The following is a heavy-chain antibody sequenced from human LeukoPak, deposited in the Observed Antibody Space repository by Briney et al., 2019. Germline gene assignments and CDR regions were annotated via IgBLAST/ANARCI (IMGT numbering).Heavy chain of an antibody. CDR2: IYPGDSDT. V-gene: IGHV5-51*01. CDR3: ARPLRYYYAFDI. D-gene: IGHD3-10*01. CDR1: GYSFTSYW. Sequence: GASLQISCKGSGYSFTSYWIGWVRQMPGKGLERMGIIYPGDSDTRYSPSFQGQVTISADKSISTAYLQWSSLKASDTAMYYCARPLRYYYAFDIWGQGTMVTVSS. J-gene: IGHJ3*02.